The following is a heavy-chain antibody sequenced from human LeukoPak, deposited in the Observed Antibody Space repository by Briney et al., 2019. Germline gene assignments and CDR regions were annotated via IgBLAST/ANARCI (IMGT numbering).Heavy chain of an antibody. Sequence: GGSLRLSCAASGFTFSSHAMSWVRQAPGTGLEWVSVISSSDGTTYYADSVKGRFTISRDNSKNTLSLQMNSLRAEDTAVYYCAKGRGTMIVVVYYFDYWGQGTLVTVSS. D-gene: IGHD3-22*01. CDR2: ISSSDGTT. V-gene: IGHV3-23*01. CDR3: AKGRGTMIVVVYYFDY. CDR1: GFTFSSHA. J-gene: IGHJ4*02.